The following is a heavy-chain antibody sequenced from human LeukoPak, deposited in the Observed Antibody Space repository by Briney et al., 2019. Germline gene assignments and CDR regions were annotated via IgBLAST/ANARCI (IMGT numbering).Heavy chain of an antibody. D-gene: IGHD1-26*01. CDR1: GVTFKDYV. V-gene: IGHV3-9*01. Sequence: SLRLSCAAPGVTFKDYVMHWVRHPPGKGLEWVSAIYWNGGGTDYADSVKGRFTISRDNAKNSLYLQLSSLRPEDTALYYCAKHLTATNTYIFFGLDVWGQGTSVTVSS. J-gene: IGHJ6*02. CDR2: IYWNGGGT. CDR3: AKHLTATNTYIFFGLDV.